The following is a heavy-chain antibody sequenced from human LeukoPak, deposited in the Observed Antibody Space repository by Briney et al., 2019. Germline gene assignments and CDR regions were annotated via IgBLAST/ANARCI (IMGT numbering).Heavy chain of an antibody. D-gene: IGHD3-10*01. Sequence: GGSLRLSCVASGFTVSSNYMSEVRHAPGKELERPSVIYSGGSTYYADSVKGRFTISRDNSKNTLYPQMNSLRAEDTAVYYCAILGTRVWFGELNWGQGTLVTVSS. CDR2: IYSGGST. V-gene: IGHV3-53*01. CDR3: AILGTRVWFGELN. CDR1: GFTVSSNY. J-gene: IGHJ4*02.